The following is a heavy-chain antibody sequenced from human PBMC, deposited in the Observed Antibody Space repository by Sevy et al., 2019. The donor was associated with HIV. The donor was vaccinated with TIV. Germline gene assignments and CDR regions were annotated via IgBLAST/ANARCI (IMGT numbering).Heavy chain of an antibody. CDR1: GFTFSIYW. J-gene: IGHJ3*02. CDR2: IKQDGSAK. Sequence: GGSLRLSCAASGFTFSIYWMSWVRQAPGKGLEWVANIKQDGSAKDYVDSVKGRFTISRDNAKNSLYLQMNSLRAEDTAVYYCARGEAAAFDIWGQGTMVTASS. V-gene: IGHV3-7*01. D-gene: IGHD1-26*01. CDR3: ARGEAAAFDI.